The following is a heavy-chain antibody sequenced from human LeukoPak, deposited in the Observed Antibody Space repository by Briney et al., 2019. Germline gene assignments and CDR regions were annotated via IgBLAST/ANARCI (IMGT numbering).Heavy chain of an antibody. CDR1: GFTFSDST. V-gene: IGHV3-30-3*01. CDR2: MSYDGNTK. J-gene: IGHJ4*02. D-gene: IGHD3-9*01. Sequence: GGSLRLSCAASGFTFSDSTPHWLRQAPGKGLEWVALMSYDGNTKYYADSVKGRFTVSRDNPKNTLYVQMNSLRAEDTAVYYCARDQSGYPPDYWGQGTLVAVSS. CDR3: ARDQSGYPPDY.